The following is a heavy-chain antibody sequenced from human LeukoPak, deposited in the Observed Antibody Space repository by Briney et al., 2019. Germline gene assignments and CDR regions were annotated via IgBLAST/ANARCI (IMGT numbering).Heavy chain of an antibody. CDR2: IGISSNKI. Sequence: GGSLRLSCAASGFTLRSYTMNWVRQAPGKGLEWVSSIGISSNKIYYADSVKGRFIISRDNAKNSVYLQMNSLRAEDTAVYYCARSPKVAPYYYYYMDVWGKGTTVTVSS. CDR1: GFTLRSYT. V-gene: IGHV3-21*01. CDR3: ARSPKVAPYYYYYMDV. J-gene: IGHJ6*03.